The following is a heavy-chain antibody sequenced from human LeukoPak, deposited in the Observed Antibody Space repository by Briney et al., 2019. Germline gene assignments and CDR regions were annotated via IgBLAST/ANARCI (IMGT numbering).Heavy chain of an antibody. CDR1: GYTFTSYG. V-gene: IGHV1-18*01. Sequence: ASVKVSCKASGYTFTSYGISWVRQAPGQGLEWMGWISAHNGNTNYAQKLQGRVTMTTDTSTSTAYMELRSLRSDDTAVYYCARDKSRYDFWSGYISYYYYYMDVWGKGTTVTVSS. CDR2: ISAHNGNT. CDR3: ARDKSRYDFWSGYISYYYYYMDV. D-gene: IGHD3-3*01. J-gene: IGHJ6*03.